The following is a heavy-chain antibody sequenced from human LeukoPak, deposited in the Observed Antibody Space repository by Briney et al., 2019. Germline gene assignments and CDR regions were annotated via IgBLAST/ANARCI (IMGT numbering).Heavy chain of an antibody. CDR3: AKSRYGSGSPGKF. D-gene: IGHD3-10*01. CDR2: IYYSGST. Sequence: SETLSLTCTVSGGSISSSSYYWGWVRQPAGKGLEWLGSIYYSGSTYYNPSLKSRVTLSVDTSKNQFSLKLNSVTAADTAVYCAKSRYGSGSPGKFWGPGTLVTVSS. CDR1: GGSISSSSYY. V-gene: IGHV4-39*01. J-gene: IGHJ4*02.